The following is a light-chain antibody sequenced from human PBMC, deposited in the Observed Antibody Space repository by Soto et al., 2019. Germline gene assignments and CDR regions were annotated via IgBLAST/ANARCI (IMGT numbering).Light chain of an antibody. CDR2: WAS. J-gene: IGKJ1*01. V-gene: IGKV4-1*01. CDR3: QQHYRSPQT. CDR1: QSLLYSSNNKNY. Sequence: DIVMTQFPDSLAVSLGERATINCKSSQSLLYSSNNKNYLAWYQQKPGQPPKLLIYWASTRESGVPDRFSGSGSGTDFTLTISGLQAEDVAAYYCQQHYRSPQTFGQGTKVEIK.